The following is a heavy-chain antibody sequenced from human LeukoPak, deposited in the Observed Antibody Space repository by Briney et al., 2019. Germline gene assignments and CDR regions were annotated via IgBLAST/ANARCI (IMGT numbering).Heavy chain of an antibody. Sequence: GGSLRLSCKGSGYSFTSYWIGWVRQMPGKSLEWMGIIYPGDSDTRYSSSFQGQVTISSDKSISTAYLQWSSLKASDTAMYYCARGANWNYVNFGYWGQGTLVTVSS. CDR1: GYSFTSYW. CDR2: IYPGDSDT. D-gene: IGHD1-7*01. CDR3: ARGANWNYVNFGY. V-gene: IGHV5-51*01. J-gene: IGHJ4*02.